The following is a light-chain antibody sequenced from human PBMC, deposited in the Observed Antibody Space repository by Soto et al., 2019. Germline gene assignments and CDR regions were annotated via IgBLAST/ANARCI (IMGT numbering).Light chain of an antibody. CDR2: EGS. CDR1: SSDVGSYNL. Sequence: SVLTQPASVSGSPGQSITISSTGTSSDVGSYNLVSWYQQHPGKAPKLMIYEGSRRPSGISNRFSGSKSGNTASLTISGLQAEDEADYYCCSYAGSSTLVFGTGTKVTVL. J-gene: IGLJ1*01. V-gene: IGLV2-23*01. CDR3: CSYAGSSTLV.